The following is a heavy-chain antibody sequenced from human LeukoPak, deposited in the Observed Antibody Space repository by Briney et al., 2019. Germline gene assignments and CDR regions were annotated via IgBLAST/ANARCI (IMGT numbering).Heavy chain of an antibody. CDR1: GGSISSSNSY. Sequence: PSETLSLTCTVSGGSISSSNSYWGWIRQPPGKGLEWIGSIYYTGNTYYNASLKSRVTISIDTSKNQISLRLTSVTAADTAMYYCARQTGSGLFTLPGGQGTLVTVSS. CDR3: ARQTGSGLFTLP. V-gene: IGHV4-39*01. D-gene: IGHD3/OR15-3a*01. J-gene: IGHJ4*02. CDR2: IYYTGNT.